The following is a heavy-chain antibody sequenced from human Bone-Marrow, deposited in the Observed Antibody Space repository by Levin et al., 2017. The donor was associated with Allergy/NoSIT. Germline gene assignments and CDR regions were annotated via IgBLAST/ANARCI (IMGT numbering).Heavy chain of an antibody. CDR3: AKSLAAAGSYNWFDS. CDR2: INSRSSFI. J-gene: IGHJ5*01. CDR1: GFNFGTFS. D-gene: IGHD6-13*01. Sequence: GGSLRLSCVTSGFNFGTFSMNWVRQAPGKGLEWVSSINSRSSFIHYADSVKGRFTISRDNSMKSVFLQMDSLRAEDTALYYCAKSLAAAGSYNWFDSWGQGILVTVSS. V-gene: IGHV3-21*01.